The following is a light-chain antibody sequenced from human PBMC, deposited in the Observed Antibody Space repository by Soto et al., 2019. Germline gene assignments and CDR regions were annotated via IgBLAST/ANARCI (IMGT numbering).Light chain of an antibody. CDR2: LTS. J-gene: IGLJ3*02. CDR1: TGAVTSDYD. CDR3: LLYQGGAWL. Sequence: QAVVTQEPSLTVSPGGTVTLTCASSTGAVTSDYDANWFQQKPGQAPRALIYLTSNKHSWTPARFSGSLLGGKAALTLSSVQHEDKAEYYCLLYQGGAWLFGGGTKLTVL. V-gene: IGLV7-43*01.